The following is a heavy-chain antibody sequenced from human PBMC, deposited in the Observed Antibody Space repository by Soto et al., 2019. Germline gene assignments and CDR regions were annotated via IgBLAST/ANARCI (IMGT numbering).Heavy chain of an antibody. CDR3: ARQKYSSSWYGY. CDR2: IYYSGST. Sequence: PSETLSLTCTVSGGSISSSSYYWGWIRQPPGKGLEWIGSIYYSGSTYYNPSLKSRVTISVDTSKNQFSLKLSSVTAADTAVYYCARQKYSSSWYGYWGQGTLVTVS. CDR1: GGSISSSSYY. V-gene: IGHV4-39*01. D-gene: IGHD6-13*01. J-gene: IGHJ4*02.